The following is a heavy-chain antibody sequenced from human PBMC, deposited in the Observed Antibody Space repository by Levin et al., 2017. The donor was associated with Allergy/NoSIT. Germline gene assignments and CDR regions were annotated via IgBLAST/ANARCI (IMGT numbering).Heavy chain of an antibody. CDR3: ASQSLILTGPPFDY. CDR2: IYYSGST. CDR1: GGSISSYY. Sequence: SQTLSLTCTVSGGSISSYYWSWIRQPPGKGLEWIGYIYYSGSTNYNPSLKSRVTISVDTSKNQFSLKLSSVTAADTAVYYCASQSLILTGPPFDYWGQGTLVTVSS. J-gene: IGHJ4*02. D-gene: IGHD3-9*01. V-gene: IGHV4-59*01.